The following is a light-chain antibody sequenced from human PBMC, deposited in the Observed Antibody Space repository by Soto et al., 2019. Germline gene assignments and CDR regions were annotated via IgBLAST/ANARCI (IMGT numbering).Light chain of an antibody. Sequence: QSVLTQPPSASGSPGQSVTMSCTGTSSDVGGYKYVSWYQQYPGKAPKLMIYAVNKPPSGVPDRFSGSKSSNTASLTVSGLQAEDEADYFCSSYADSNNYVFGTGTKVTVL. CDR1: SSDVGGYKY. CDR3: SSYADSNNYV. J-gene: IGLJ1*01. CDR2: AVN. V-gene: IGLV2-8*01.